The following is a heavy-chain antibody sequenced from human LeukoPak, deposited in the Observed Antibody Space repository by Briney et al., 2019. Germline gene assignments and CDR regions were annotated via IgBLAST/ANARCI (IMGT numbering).Heavy chain of an antibody. J-gene: IGHJ4*02. V-gene: IGHV3-48*03. Sequence: GGSLRLSCAASGFSFTDSEMNWGRQAPGKGLEWISYISSSGTTIYYADSVKGRFTISRDNAKNTLYLQMNSLRTEDTAVYYCARALIGYYFDYWGQGTLVTVSS. CDR3: ARALIGYYFDY. CDR1: GFSFTDSE. D-gene: IGHD2-8*01. CDR2: ISSSGTTI.